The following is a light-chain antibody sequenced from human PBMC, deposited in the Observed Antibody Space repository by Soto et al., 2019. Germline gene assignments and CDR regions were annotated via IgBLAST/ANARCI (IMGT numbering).Light chain of an antibody. J-gene: IGLJ2*01. Sequence: QSVLTQPASVSGSPGQSITISCTGSSSDVGGYDYVSWYQQHPGKAPKLMIYEVSNRPSGVSNRFSGSKSGNTASLTISGLRAEDGADYYCCSYTGSLPLLFGGGTKLPVL. CDR3: CSYTGSLPLL. CDR1: SSDVGGYDY. V-gene: IGLV2-14*01. CDR2: EVS.